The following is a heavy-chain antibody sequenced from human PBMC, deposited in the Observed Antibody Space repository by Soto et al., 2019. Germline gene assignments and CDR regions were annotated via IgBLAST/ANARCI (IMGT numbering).Heavy chain of an antibody. CDR3: AKDISELRYFDWSFGYYYYGMDV. Sequence: PGGSLRLSCAASGFTFDDYTMHWVRQAPGKGLEWVSLISWDGGSTYYADSVKGRFTISRDNSKNSLYLQMNSLRTEDTALYYCAKDISELRYFDWSFGYYYYGMDVWGQGTTVTVSS. CDR1: GFTFDDYT. V-gene: IGHV3-43*01. CDR2: ISWDGGST. J-gene: IGHJ6*02. D-gene: IGHD3-9*01.